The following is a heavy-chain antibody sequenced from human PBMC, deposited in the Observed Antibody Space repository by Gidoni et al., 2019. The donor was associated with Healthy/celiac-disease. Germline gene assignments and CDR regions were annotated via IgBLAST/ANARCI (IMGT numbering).Heavy chain of an antibody. CDR2: IYYSGST. CDR1: GGSISSYY. D-gene: IGHD4-17*01. Sequence: QVQLQESGPGLVKPSETLSLTCTVPGGSISSYYWSWIRQPPGKGLEWIGYIYYSGSTNYNPSLKSRVTISVDTSKNQFSLKLSSVTAADTAVYYCARDRVDDYPPGDPYYYGMDVWGKGTTVTVSS. CDR3: ARDRVDDYPPGDPYYYGMDV. J-gene: IGHJ6*04. V-gene: IGHV4-59*01.